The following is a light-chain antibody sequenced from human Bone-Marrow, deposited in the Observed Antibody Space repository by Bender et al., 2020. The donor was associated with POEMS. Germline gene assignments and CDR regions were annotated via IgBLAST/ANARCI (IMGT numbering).Light chain of an antibody. CDR3: QSYDTYHQV. CDR2: EDN. J-gene: IGLJ2*01. Sequence: NFMLTQPHSLSESPGKTVTISCTGSSGNIANNFVQWYQQRPGSAPTTIIYEDNKRPSGVPDRFSGSIDRSSNSASLTISGLKTEDEADYYCQSYDTYHQVFGGGTKLTVL. V-gene: IGLV6-57*02. CDR1: SGNIANNF.